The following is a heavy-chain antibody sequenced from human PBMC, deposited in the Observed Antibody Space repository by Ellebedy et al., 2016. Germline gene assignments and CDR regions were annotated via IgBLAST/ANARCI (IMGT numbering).Heavy chain of an antibody. V-gene: IGHV3-30-3*01. D-gene: IGHD1-26*01. Sequence: GESLKISXAASGFTFSSYAMHWVRQAPGKGLEWVAVISYDGSNKYYADSVKGRFTISRDNSKNTLYLQMNSLRAEDTAVYYCARGKGGDYWGQGTLVTVSS. J-gene: IGHJ4*02. CDR3: ARGKGGDY. CDR2: ISYDGSNK. CDR1: GFTFSSYA.